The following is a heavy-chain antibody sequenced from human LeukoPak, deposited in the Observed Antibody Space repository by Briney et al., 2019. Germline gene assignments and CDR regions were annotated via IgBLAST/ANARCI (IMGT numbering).Heavy chain of an antibody. D-gene: IGHD3-22*01. CDR3: ARESGYYYDTRYFDY. V-gene: IGHV4-4*02. CDR2: IYHSGST. J-gene: IGHJ4*02. CDR1: GGSISSSNW. Sequence: SETLSLTCAVSGGSISSSNWWSWVRQPPGKGLEWIGEIYHSGSTNYNPSLKSRVTISVDKSKYQFSLKLSSVTAADTTVYYCARESGYYYDTRYFDYWGQGTLVTVSS.